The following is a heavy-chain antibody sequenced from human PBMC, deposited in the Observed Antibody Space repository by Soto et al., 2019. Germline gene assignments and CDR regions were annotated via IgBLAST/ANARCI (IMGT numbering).Heavy chain of an antibody. J-gene: IGHJ4*02. D-gene: IGHD3-9*01. V-gene: IGHV4-39*01. CDR2: VFYTGFT. Sequence: SETLSLTCAVSGGSISGSYYYWAWLRQSPGKGPEWIGSVFYTGFTSYNPSLESRVSVSVDTSKSQFSLKLSAVAAADTAVYYCAHSTAYDISTGYYPFDYWGQGSLVTVSS. CDR3: AHSTAYDISTGYYPFDY. CDR1: GGSISGSYYY.